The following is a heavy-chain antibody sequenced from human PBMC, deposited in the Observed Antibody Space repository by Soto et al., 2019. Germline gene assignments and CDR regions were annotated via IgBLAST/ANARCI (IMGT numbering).Heavy chain of an antibody. CDR3: ARVDYDSTWFDP. V-gene: IGHV4-30-2*01. Sequence: SETLSPTCVVSGGSISSGGYSWSWIRQPPGKGLXWXGXXXHXGXTXYXXXXKSRVTISVVRSKNQFSLKLSSVTAADTAVYYCARVDYDSTWFDPWGQGTLVTVSS. J-gene: IGHJ5*02. CDR2: XXHXGXT. CDR1: GGSISSGGYS. D-gene: IGHD3-22*01.